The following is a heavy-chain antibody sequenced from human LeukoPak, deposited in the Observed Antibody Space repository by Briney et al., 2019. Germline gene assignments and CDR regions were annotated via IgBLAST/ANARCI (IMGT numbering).Heavy chain of an antibody. Sequence: SETLSLTCTVSGGSISSGGYYWSWIRQHPGKGLEWIGYIYYSGSTYYNPSLKSRVTISVDTSKNQFSLKLSSVTAADTAVYYCAREQPSGEFFVDYWGQGTLVTVSS. V-gene: IGHV4-31*03. J-gene: IGHJ4*02. CDR3: AREQPSGEFFVDY. D-gene: IGHD3-10*01. CDR1: GGSISSGGYY. CDR2: IYYSGST.